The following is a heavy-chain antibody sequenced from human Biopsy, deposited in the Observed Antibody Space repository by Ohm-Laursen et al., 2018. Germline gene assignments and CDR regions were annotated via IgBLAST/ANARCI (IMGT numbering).Heavy chain of an antibody. D-gene: IGHD2-15*01. CDR1: GKTFSDYQ. CDR2: INQAGTT. CDR3: GNEVHGRDY. Sequence: TLTLTYAVFGKTFSDYQWRWIRQPPGKGLEWIGQINQAGTTNYNPSLKSRVSISADASKYEFSLRLTSVTAADTAVYLCGNEVHGRDYWGLGAQVTVSS. V-gene: IGHV4-34*08. J-gene: IGHJ4*02.